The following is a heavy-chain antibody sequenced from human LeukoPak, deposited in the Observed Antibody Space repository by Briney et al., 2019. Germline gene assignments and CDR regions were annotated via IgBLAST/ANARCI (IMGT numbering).Heavy chain of an antibody. Sequence: PGGSLRLSCAASGFTVSSNYMSWVRQAPGKGLEWVSVIYSGGSTYYADSVKGRFTISRDNSKNTLYLQMNSLRAEDTAVYYCATDPIARFDYYYGIDVWGQGTTVTVSS. J-gene: IGHJ6*02. CDR1: GFTVSSNY. CDR2: IYSGGST. V-gene: IGHV3-53*01. CDR3: ATDPIARFDYYYGIDV. D-gene: IGHD2-15*01.